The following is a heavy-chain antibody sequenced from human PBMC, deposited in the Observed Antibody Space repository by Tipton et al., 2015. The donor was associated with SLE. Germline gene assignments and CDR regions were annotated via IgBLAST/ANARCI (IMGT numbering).Heavy chain of an antibody. D-gene: IGHD6-13*01. J-gene: IGHJ5*02. V-gene: IGHV4-4*08. Sequence: TLSLTCTVSGGSISSYYWSWIRQPPGKGLEWIGYIYTSGSTNYNPPLKSRVTISVDTSKNQFSLKLSSVTAADTAVYYCARGRIAAAAYNWFDPWGQGTLVTVSS. CDR2: IYTSGST. CDR1: GGSISSYY. CDR3: ARGRIAAAAYNWFDP.